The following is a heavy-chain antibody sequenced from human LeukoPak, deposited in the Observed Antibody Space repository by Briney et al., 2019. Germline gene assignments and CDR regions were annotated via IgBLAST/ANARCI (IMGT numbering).Heavy chain of an antibody. CDR3: ARGFGSGSYHPNWYFDL. V-gene: IGHV1-8*01. Sequence: GASVKVSCKASGYTFSSYDINWVRQATGQGLEWMGWMNPSSGNTGYAQKFQGRVTMTTDTSTSTAYMELRSLRSDDTAVYYCARGFGSGSYHPNWYFDLWGRGTLVTVSS. J-gene: IGHJ2*01. CDR1: GYTFSSYD. CDR2: MNPSSGNT. D-gene: IGHD3-10*01.